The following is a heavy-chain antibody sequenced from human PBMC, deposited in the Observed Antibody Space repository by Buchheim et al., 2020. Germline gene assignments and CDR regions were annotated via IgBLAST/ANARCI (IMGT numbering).Heavy chain of an antibody. CDR1: GGSIINTDYW. CDR3: ARIGRTPRSGWYVLDN. J-gene: IGHJ4*02. V-gene: IGHV4-4*02. D-gene: IGHD6-19*01. Sequence: QVLLQESGPGLVKTSGTLSLTCSVSGGSIINTDYWWIWVRQSPGQGLEWVGDIYDTGSTHYNLSFRSRATISVDRSKNQLSLKLTSMTVADTAVYFCARIGRTPRSGWYVLDNWGQGT. CDR2: IYDTGST.